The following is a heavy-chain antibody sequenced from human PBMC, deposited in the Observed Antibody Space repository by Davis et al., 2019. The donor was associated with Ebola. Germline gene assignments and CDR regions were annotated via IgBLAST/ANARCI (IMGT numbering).Heavy chain of an antibody. V-gene: IGHV3-30*03. CDR1: GFTFSSYG. CDR2: ISYDGSNK. Sequence: GGSLRLSCAASGFTFSSYGMHWVRQAPGKGLEWVAVISYDGSNKYYADSVKGRFTISRDNSKNTLYLQMNSLRAEDTAVYYCATGVGDYWGQGTLVTVSS. CDR3: ATGVGDY. J-gene: IGHJ4*02. D-gene: IGHD2-15*01.